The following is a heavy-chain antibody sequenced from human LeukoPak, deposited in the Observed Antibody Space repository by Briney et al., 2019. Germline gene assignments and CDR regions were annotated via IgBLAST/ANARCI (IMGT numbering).Heavy chain of an antibody. CDR2: ISSSSSYI. CDR1: GFTFSSYS. D-gene: IGHD6-6*01. Sequence: PGGSLRLSCAASGFTFSSYSMNWVRQAPGKGLEWVSSISSSSSYIYCADSVKGRLTISRDSANNSLYLQMNSLRAEDTAVYYCARVKGYSSSSNDYYYYMDVWGKGTTVTVSS. CDR3: ARVKGYSSSSNDYYYYMDV. V-gene: IGHV3-21*01. J-gene: IGHJ6*03.